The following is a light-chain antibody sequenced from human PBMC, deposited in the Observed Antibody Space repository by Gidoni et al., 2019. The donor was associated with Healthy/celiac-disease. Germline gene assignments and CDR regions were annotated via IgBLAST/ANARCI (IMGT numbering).Light chain of an antibody. Sequence: EKVLTQSPGTLSLSPGERATLSCRASQSVSSSYLAWYQQKPGQAPRLLLYGASRRATGIPDRFSGSGSGTDFTLTISRLEPEDFAVYYCQQYGSSPRTFGQGTKLEIK. CDR1: QSVSSSY. V-gene: IGKV3-20*01. J-gene: IGKJ2*01. CDR3: QQYGSSPRT. CDR2: GAS.